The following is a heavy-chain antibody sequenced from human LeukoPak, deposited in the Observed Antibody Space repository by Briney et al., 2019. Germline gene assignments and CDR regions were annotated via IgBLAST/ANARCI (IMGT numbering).Heavy chain of an antibody. V-gene: IGHV3-23*01. Sequence: PGGSLRLSCAASGFTFSSYAMGWVRQAPGKGLEWVSAISGSGGSTYYADSVKGRFTISRDNSKNTLYLQMNSLRAEDTAVYYCAKEETYYDFWSGYSETPYYYYMDVWGKGTTVTVSS. CDR2: ISGSGGST. CDR3: AKEETYYDFWSGYSETPYYYYMDV. D-gene: IGHD3-3*01. J-gene: IGHJ6*03. CDR1: GFTFSSYA.